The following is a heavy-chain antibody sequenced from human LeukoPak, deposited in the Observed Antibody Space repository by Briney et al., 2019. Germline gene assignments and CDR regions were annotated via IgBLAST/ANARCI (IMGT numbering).Heavy chain of an antibody. D-gene: IGHD4-23*01. CDR3: ASNYGGNSDY. CDR1: GGTFSSYA. CDR2: IIPIFGTA. Sequence: SVKVSCKASGGTFSSYAISWERQAPGQGLEWMGGIIPIFGTANYAQKFQGRVTITTDESTSTAYMELSSLRSEDTAVYYCASNYGGNSDYWGQGTLVTVSS. V-gene: IGHV1-69*05. J-gene: IGHJ4*02.